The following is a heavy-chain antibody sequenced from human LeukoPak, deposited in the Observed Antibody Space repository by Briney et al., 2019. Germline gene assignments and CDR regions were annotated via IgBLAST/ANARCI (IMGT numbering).Heavy chain of an antibody. J-gene: IGHJ6*03. CDR3: ARDPYSGSYGADYYYYMDV. V-gene: IGHV3-7*01. D-gene: IGHD1-26*01. Sequence: GGSLRLSCAASGFTFSSYWMSWVRQAPGKGLEWVANIKKDGSEKYYADSVKGRFTISRENSKNTVYLQMNSLRPEDTAVYYCARDPYSGSYGADYYYYMDVWGKGTTVTISS. CDR1: GFTFSSYW. CDR2: IKKDGSEK.